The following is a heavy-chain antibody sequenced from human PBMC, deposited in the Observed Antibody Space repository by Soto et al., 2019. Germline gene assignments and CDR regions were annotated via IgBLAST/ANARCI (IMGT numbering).Heavy chain of an antibody. Sequence: GASVKVSCKASGYTFTSYYMHWVRQAPGQGLEWMGIINPSGGSTSYAQKFQGRVTMTRDTSTSTVYMELSSLRSEDTAVYYCARIYYGSGSYYNPTYYYYGMDVWGQGTTVTVSS. CDR1: GYTFTSYY. V-gene: IGHV1-46*01. D-gene: IGHD3-10*01. J-gene: IGHJ6*02. CDR3: ARIYYGSGSYYNPTYYYYGMDV. CDR2: INPSGGST.